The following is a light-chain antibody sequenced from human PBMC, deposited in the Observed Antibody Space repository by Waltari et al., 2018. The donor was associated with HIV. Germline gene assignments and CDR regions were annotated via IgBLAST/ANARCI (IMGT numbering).Light chain of an antibody. CDR2: SAS. Sequence: EIVLTQSPGTLSLSPGERATLSCRASQRVSSDSLAWYQQKPGQAPTLLIYSASSRATGIPDRFSGSGSGTDFTLTISRLGPEDFAVYYCQQYGSSPRTFGQGTKVEIK. CDR3: QQYGSSPRT. CDR1: QRVSSDS. J-gene: IGKJ1*01. V-gene: IGKV3-20*01.